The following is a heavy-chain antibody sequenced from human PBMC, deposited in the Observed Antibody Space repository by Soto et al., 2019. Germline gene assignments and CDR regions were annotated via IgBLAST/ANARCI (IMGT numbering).Heavy chain of an antibody. Sequence: SETLSLTCTISGGSISVYYWSWIRQSPGQGLEWIGYIYDSGSPYYNPSLKTRVTISADTSKNQISLKLTSATAADTAVYFCERGVGSSPPPYWGRGTLVTVSS. CDR2: IYDSGSP. CDR3: ERGVGSSPPPY. V-gene: IGHV4-59*01. CDR1: GGSISVYY. J-gene: IGHJ4*02. D-gene: IGHD1-26*01.